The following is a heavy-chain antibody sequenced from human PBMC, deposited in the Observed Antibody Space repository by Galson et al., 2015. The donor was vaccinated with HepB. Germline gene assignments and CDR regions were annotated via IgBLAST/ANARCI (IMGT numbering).Heavy chain of an antibody. CDR2: ISPNNGGT. Sequence: SVKVSCKVSGYTFTVYYLHWVRQAPGQGLEWMGWISPNNGGTNYAQKFQGRVTMTRDTSISTAYMELSRLRSDDTAVYYCASSDFWSGYYFDQWGQGTLVTVSS. CDR3: ASSDFWSGYYFDQ. CDR1: GYTFTVYY. J-gene: IGHJ4*02. D-gene: IGHD3-3*01. V-gene: IGHV1-2*02.